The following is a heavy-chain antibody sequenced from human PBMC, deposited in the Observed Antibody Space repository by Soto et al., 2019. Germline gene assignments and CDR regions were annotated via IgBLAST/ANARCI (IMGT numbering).Heavy chain of an antibody. J-gene: IGHJ6*02. Sequence: QVQLVQSGAEVKKPGSSVKVSCKASGGTFSSYAISWVRQAPGQGLEWMGGIIPIFGTANYAQKFQGRVTITADESTSTAYMALSSLRSEDTAVYDCARDLRGYYDSSGYLWGMDVWGQGTTVTVSS. V-gene: IGHV1-69*01. CDR2: IIPIFGTA. CDR1: GGTFSSYA. D-gene: IGHD3-22*01. CDR3: ARDLRGYYDSSGYLWGMDV.